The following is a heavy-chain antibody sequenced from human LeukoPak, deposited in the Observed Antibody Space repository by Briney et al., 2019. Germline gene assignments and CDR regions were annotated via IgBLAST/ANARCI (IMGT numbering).Heavy chain of an antibody. CDR2: VCYSGKT. D-gene: IGHD3-22*01. CDR1: GDSINSRSHY. V-gene: IGHV4-39*02. CDR3: ARDQYYYDSGEKGHDAFDI. Sequence: PSETLSLTCSISGDSINSRSHYWGWIRQLPGKGLEWLGTVCYSGKTDYTPSLKSRLAISIDTSKNQFSLKPSSVTAADTAVYYCARDQYYYDSGEKGHDAFDIWGQGTMVTVSS. J-gene: IGHJ3*02.